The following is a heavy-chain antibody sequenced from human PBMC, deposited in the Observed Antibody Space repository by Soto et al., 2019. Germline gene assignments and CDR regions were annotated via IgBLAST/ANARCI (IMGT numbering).Heavy chain of an antibody. Sequence: EVQLVESGGGLVKPGGSLRLSCAVSGFIFSDFTMNWVRQAPGKGLEWVPSIGSSGGNSFYADSVKGRFIISRDNAKTSLDLQINSLRAEDTAVYYCAREKRHNSLGGRFGMDVWGQGTTVTVS. V-gene: IGHV3-21*01. D-gene: IGHD1-1*01. CDR3: AREKRHNSLGGRFGMDV. CDR1: GFIFSDFT. J-gene: IGHJ6*02. CDR2: IGSSGGNS.